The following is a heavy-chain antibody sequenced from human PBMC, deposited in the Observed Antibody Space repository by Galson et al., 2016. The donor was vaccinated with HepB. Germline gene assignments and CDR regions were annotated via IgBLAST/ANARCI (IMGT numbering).Heavy chain of an antibody. Sequence: SLRLSCAVSGFTFSHTWMTWVRQTPEKGLEWVANINDIGSEKTYLDSVKGRFTISRDNAKNSLYLQMRYLRVDDSALYFCARDPSFGALDNWGPGALVTVSS. CDR3: ARDPSFGALDN. V-gene: IGHV3-7*01. CDR2: INDIGSEK. D-gene: IGHD2-2*03. CDR1: GFTFSHTW. J-gene: IGHJ4*02.